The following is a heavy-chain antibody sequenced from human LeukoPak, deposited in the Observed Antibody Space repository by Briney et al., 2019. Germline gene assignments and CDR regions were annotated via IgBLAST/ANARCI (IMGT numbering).Heavy chain of an antibody. D-gene: IGHD5-24*01. J-gene: IGHJ3*02. CDR3: ARLGRDGYNSLGAFDI. CDR1: GGSISSYY. Sequence: SETLSLTCTVSGGSISSYYWSWIRQPPGKGLEWIGYIYYSGSTNYNPSHKSRVTISVDTSKNQFSLKLSSVTAADTAVYYCARLGRDGYNSLGAFDIWGQGTMVTVSS. V-gene: IGHV4-59*01. CDR2: IYYSGST.